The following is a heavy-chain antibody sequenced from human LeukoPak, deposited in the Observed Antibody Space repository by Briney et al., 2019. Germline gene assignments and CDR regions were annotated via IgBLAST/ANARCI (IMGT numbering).Heavy chain of an antibody. Sequence: GGSLRLSCAASGFTFSSYAMSWVRQAPGKGLEWVSAISGSGGSTYYADSVKGRFTISRDNSKNTLYLQMNSLRAEDTAVYYCAKPGVYDIHQLNFDYWGQGTLVTVSS. CDR3: AKPGVYDIHQLNFDY. CDR1: GFTFSSYA. V-gene: IGHV3-23*01. D-gene: IGHD3-9*01. J-gene: IGHJ4*02. CDR2: ISGSGGST.